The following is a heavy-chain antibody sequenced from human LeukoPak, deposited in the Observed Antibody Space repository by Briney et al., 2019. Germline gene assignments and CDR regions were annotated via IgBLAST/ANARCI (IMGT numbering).Heavy chain of an antibody. V-gene: IGHV1-69*13. CDR3: VRDGEGVAISVNYWFDP. J-gene: IGHJ5*02. Sequence: SVKVSCKASGGTFSSYAISWVRQAPGQGLEWMGGIIPIFGTANYAQKFQGRVTITADESTSTAYMELSSLRSEDTAVYYCVRDGEGVAISVNYWFDPWGQGTLVTVSS. CDR2: IIPIFGTA. D-gene: IGHD3-10*01. CDR1: GGTFSSYA.